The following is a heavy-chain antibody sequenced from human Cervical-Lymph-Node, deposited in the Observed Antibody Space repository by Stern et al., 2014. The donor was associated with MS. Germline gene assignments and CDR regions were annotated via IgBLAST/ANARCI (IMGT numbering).Heavy chain of an antibody. CDR3: ARVNSGYDWFDY. Sequence: QVQLQESGPGLVKPSGTLSLTCAVSGGSISDTNWWGWVRQTPGMGLEWIGEIYHSGTANLSPSLKSRVTMSVDKSKNQLSLEVKSVTVADTAIYYCARVNSGYDWFDYWGQGTLVTVSS. D-gene: IGHD5-12*01. V-gene: IGHV4-4*02. CDR1: GGSISDTNW. CDR2: IYHSGTA. J-gene: IGHJ4*02.